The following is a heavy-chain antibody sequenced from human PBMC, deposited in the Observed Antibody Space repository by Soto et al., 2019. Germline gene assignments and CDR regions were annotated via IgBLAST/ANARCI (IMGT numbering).Heavy chain of an antibody. V-gene: IGHV1-3*01. D-gene: IGHD5-18*01. CDR3: TTDSYGYFDY. Sequence: QVHLVQSGAEVKKPGASVKISCKAAGYTFTSFPMHWVHQAPGRRLEWMGWFNAGSGYTKYSQKFQGRVTITRDTSASTAYMELSSLRSEDTAVYYCTTDSYGYFDYWGQGTLVTVSS. CDR1: GYTFTSFP. CDR2: FNAGSGYT. J-gene: IGHJ4*02.